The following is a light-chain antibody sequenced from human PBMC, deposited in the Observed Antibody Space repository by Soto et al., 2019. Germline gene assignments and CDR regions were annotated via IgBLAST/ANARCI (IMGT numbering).Light chain of an antibody. Sequence: EIELTQSPGTLSLSPGERATLSCRASQSVSSNYLAWYQQKPGQAPRLLIYGASSMATGIPDRFSGSGSGTDFTLTISRLQPEDFAVYYCQQCGSSPLTFGQGTRLEIK. CDR3: QQCGSSPLT. V-gene: IGKV3-20*01. CDR2: GAS. CDR1: QSVSSNY. J-gene: IGKJ5*01.